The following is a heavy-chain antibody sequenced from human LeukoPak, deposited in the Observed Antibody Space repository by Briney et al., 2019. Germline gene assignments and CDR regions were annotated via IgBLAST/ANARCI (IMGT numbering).Heavy chain of an antibody. D-gene: IGHD1-26*01. CDR2: INWNGGST. Sequence: GGSLRLSCAASGFIFDDYGMSWVRQAPGKGLEWVSGINWNGGSTGYADSVRGRFTISRDNAKNSLYLQMNSLRAEDTALYYCARDEEGGSYPLDYWGQGTLVTVSS. J-gene: IGHJ4*02. CDR3: ARDEEGGSYPLDY. CDR1: GFIFDDYG. V-gene: IGHV3-20*04.